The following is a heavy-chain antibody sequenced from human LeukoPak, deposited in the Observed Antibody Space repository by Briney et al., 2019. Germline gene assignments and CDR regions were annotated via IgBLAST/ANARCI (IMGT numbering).Heavy chain of an antibody. CDR2: MNPNSGNT. CDR1: GYTFTSYD. D-gene: IGHD3-16*01. J-gene: IGHJ4*02. Sequence: ASVKVSCKASGYTFTSYDINWVRQATGQGLEWMGWMNPNSGNTGYAQKFQGRVTITRNTSISTAYMELSSLRSEDTAVYYCASTPRSQAQPLINWGQGTLVTVSS. V-gene: IGHV1-8*01. CDR3: ASTPRSQAQPLIN.